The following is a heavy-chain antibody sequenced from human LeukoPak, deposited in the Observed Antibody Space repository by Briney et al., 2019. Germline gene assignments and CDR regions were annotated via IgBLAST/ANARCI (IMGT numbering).Heavy chain of an antibody. J-gene: IGHJ3*02. D-gene: IGHD3-10*01. CDR2: IYSGGST. V-gene: IGHV3-53*01. CDR3: ARGMVRGNDAFDI. Sequence: EGSLRLSCAASGFTVSSNYMSWVRQAPGKGLEWVSIIYSGGSTFYADSVKGRFTISRDNSKNSLYLQMNSLRAEDTAVYYCARGMVRGNDAFDIWGQGTIVTVSS. CDR1: GFTVSSNY.